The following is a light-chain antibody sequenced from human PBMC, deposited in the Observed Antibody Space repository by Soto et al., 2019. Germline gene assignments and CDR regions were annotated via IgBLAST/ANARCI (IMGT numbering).Light chain of an antibody. V-gene: IGKV1-5*03. CDR2: KAS. CDR3: QECDRYSFT. J-gene: IGKJ4*01. Sequence: DIQLTQSPSTLSASVRDRVTITCRASQSVTDRLAWYQQKPGKAPKLLIYKASTLEGGVPLRFSGIGSWTEFTLTISGLQRDDFATYYCQECDRYSFTFGGGTRVEIK. CDR1: QSVTDR.